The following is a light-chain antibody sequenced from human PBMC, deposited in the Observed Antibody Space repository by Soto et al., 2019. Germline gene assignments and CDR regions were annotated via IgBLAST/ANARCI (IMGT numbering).Light chain of an antibody. Sequence: QSALTQEPSASGTAGQGVTISCSGSASTIGSNSQYWHQHLPKPSPKLLIYYNNQRPSGVPDRFAGTRSGTSASLAISGIRSEDEADYYCAAWDDCLRACVFGTGTKVTVL. CDR2: YNN. CDR3: AAWDDCLRACV. V-gene: IGLV1-47*02. J-gene: IGLJ1*01. CDR1: ASTIGSNS.